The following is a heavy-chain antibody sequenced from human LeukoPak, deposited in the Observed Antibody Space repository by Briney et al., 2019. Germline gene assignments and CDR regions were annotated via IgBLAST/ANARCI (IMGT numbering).Heavy chain of an antibody. CDR1: GFTFSSYS. CDR3: ARGYSGYANFDY. J-gene: IGHJ4*02. D-gene: IGHD5-12*01. V-gene: IGHV3-21*01. Sequence: GGSLRLSCAASGFTFSSYSMNWVRQAPGKGLEWVSSSSSSYIYYADSVKGRFTISRDNAKNSLYLQMNSLRDEDTAVYYCARGYSGYANFDYWGQGTLVTVSS. CDR2: SSSSYI.